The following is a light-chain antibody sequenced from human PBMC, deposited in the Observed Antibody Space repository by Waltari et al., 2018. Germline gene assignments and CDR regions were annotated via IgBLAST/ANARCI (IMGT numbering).Light chain of an antibody. CDR3: QHYVSLPAT. CDR2: GES. CDR1: QSVGRT. V-gene: IGKV3-20*01. J-gene: IGKJ1*01. Sequence: IVLTQSPGTLSLSPGERAPLSCRARQSVGRTLAWYQQKPGQAPRLLIYGESIRATGIPDRVSGGGSGTDFSLGINRLEPEDFAVYYCQHYVSLPATFGQGTKVEIK.